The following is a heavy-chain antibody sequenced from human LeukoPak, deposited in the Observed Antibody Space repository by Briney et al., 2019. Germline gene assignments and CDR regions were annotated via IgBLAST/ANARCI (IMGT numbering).Heavy chain of an antibody. J-gene: IGHJ3*02. D-gene: IGHD1-20*01. CDR1: GFTFSDYY. CDR2: ISSSGSTI. CDR3: ARAADNWNDVLPAFDI. V-gene: IGHV3-11*04. Sequence: PGGSLRLSCAASGFTFSDYYMSWIRQAPGKGLEWVSYISSSGSTIYYADSVKGRFTISRDNAKNSLYLQMNSLRAEDTAAYYCARAADNWNDVLPAFDIWGQGTMVTVSS.